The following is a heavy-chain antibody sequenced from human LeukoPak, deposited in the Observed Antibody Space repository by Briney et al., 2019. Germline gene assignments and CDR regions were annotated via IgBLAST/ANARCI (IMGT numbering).Heavy chain of an antibody. Sequence: PGGSLRLSCAASGFTFSSYVMHWVRQAPGKGLEWVAIISYDGSNEYYADSVKGRFTISRDNSKNTLYLQMNSLRAEDTAVYYCARYYDFWSGYYSDYYYMDVWGKGTTVTVSS. CDR3: ARYYDFWSGYYSDYYYMDV. J-gene: IGHJ6*03. V-gene: IGHV3-30*04. CDR1: GFTFSSYV. CDR2: ISYDGSNE. D-gene: IGHD3-3*01.